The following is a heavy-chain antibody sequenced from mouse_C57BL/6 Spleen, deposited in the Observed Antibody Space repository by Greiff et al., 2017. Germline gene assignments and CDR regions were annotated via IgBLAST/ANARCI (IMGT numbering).Heavy chain of an antibody. Sequence: QVQLQQSGPELVKPGASVKISCKASGYAFSSSWMNWVKQRPGKGLEWIGRIYPGDGDTNYNGKFKGKATLTADKSSSTAYMQLSSLTSEDSAVYFCARCDGYHEAMEYWGQGTSVTGSS. CDR3: ARCDGYHEAMEY. J-gene: IGHJ4*01. D-gene: IGHD2-3*01. CDR1: GYAFSSSW. CDR2: IYPGDGDT. V-gene: IGHV1-82*01.